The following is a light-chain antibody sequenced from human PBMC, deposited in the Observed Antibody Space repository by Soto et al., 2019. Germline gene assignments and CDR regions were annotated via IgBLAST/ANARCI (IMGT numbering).Light chain of an antibody. CDR2: GAS. J-gene: IGKJ1*01. CDR3: QQYGSSPPEKT. Sequence: IVLTQSPGTLSLSAGERATLSCRASQSVSSNYLACYQQKPGQAPSLLIYGASRRATGIPDRFSGSGSGTDFTLTISRLEPEDFAVYYCQQYGSSPPEKTFGQGTKVQI. V-gene: IGKV3-20*01. CDR1: QSVSSNY.